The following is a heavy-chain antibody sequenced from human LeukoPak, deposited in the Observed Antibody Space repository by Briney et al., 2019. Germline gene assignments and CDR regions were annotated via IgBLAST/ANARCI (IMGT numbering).Heavy chain of an antibody. CDR3: ASRRNYYDSSGYVWFDP. V-gene: IGHV4-38-2*02. D-gene: IGHD3-22*01. CDR1: GYSISSGYY. Sequence: PSETLSLTCTVSGYSISSGYYWGWIRQPPGKGLEWIGSIYHSGSTYYNPSLQSRVTISVDTSKNQFSLNLSSVTAADTAVYFCASRRNYYDSSGYVWFDPWGQGTLVTVSS. J-gene: IGHJ5*02. CDR2: IYHSGST.